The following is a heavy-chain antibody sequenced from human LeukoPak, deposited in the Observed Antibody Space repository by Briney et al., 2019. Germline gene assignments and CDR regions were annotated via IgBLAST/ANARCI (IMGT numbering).Heavy chain of an antibody. J-gene: IGHJ6*03. CDR1: GGTFSSYA. Sequence: GASVKVSCKASGGTFSSYAISWVRQAPGQGLEWMGGIIPIFGTANYAQKFQGRVTITADKSTSTAYMELSSLRSEDTAVYYCARDNMVRGYYYMDVWGKGTTVIVSS. CDR2: IIPIFGTA. CDR3: ARDNMVRGYYYMDV. D-gene: IGHD3-10*01. V-gene: IGHV1-69*06.